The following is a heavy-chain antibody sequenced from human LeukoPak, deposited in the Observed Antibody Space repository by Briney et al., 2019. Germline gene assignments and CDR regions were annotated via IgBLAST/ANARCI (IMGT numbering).Heavy chain of an antibody. CDR2: INLSGGST. J-gene: IGHJ4*02. CDR1: GYTFTSYY. Sequence: ASVKVSFKASGYTFTSYYMHWVRHAPGQGLEWMGIINLSGGSTSYAQKFQGRVTMTRDTSTSTVYMELRSLRSEDTAVYACARIEIIRGYSYGHDWGQGTLVTVSS. D-gene: IGHD5-18*01. CDR3: ARIEIIRGYSYGHD. V-gene: IGHV1-46*01.